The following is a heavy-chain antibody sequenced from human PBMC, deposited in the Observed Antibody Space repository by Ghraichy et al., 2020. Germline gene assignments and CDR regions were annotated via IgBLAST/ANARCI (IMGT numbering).Heavy chain of an antibody. Sequence: SETLSLTCVVSGGSISSNTYHWGWIRQPPGQGLEWIGNFFYTGSTNYNPSLKSRVTISIDTSKNHFSLKMTSVTAADTAVYYCARLSPDENSNYVLFDSWGRGTLVTVSS. CDR2: FFYTGST. V-gene: IGHV4-39*07. D-gene: IGHD4-11*01. CDR1: GGSISSNTYH. CDR3: ARLSPDENSNYVLFDS. J-gene: IGHJ4*01.